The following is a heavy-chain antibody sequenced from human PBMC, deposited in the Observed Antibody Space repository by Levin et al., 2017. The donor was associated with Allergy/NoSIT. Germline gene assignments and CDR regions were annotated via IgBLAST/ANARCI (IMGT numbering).Heavy chain of an antibody. CDR1: GGSISSYY. CDR3: ARGPAAAGDFDY. J-gene: IGHJ4*02. Sequence: GSLRLSCTVSGGSISSYYWSWIRQPPGKGLEWIGYIYYSGSTNYNPSLKSRVTISVDTSKNQFSLKLSSVTAADTAVYYCARGPAAAGDFDYWGQGTLVTVSS. CDR2: IYYSGST. V-gene: IGHV4-59*01. D-gene: IGHD6-13*01.